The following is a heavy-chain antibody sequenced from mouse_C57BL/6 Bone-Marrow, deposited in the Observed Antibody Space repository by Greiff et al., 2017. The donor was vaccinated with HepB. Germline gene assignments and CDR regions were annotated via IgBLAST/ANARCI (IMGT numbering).Heavy chain of an antibody. CDR1: GFTFSSYA. V-gene: IGHV5-4*01. Sequence: EVMLVESGGGLVKPGGSLKLSCAASGFTFSSYAMSWVRQTPEKRLEWVATISDGGSYTYYPDNVKGRFTISRDNAKNNLYLQMSHLKSEDTAMYYCARDNPLYGSSYWYFDVWGTGTTVTVSS. D-gene: IGHD1-1*01. J-gene: IGHJ1*03. CDR2: ISDGGSYT. CDR3: ARDNPLYGSSYWYFDV.